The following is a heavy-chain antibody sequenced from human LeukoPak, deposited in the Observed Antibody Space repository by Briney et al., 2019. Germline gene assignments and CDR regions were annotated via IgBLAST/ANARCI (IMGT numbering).Heavy chain of an antibody. CDR2: INPTGGST. V-gene: IGHV1-46*01. Sequence: VASVKVSCKASGYTFPSYFMHWVRQAPGQGLEWMGIINPTGGSTTYAQKFQGRVTMTRDTSTSTVYMELSSLRSEDTAVYYCARLVVAANDAFDIWGQGTMVTVSS. J-gene: IGHJ3*02. CDR3: ARLVVAANDAFDI. CDR1: GYTFPSYF. D-gene: IGHD2-15*01.